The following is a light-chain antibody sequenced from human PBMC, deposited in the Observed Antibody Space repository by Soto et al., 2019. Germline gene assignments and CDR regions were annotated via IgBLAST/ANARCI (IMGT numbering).Light chain of an antibody. Sequence: QSVLTQPPSASGTPGQRVTISCSGSSSNIGSNDVNWYQQLPGTAPKLLIYGFNQRPSGVPDRFSGSKSGTSASLAISGLQSDDEATYYCAAWDGSLNGVVFGGGTKLTVL. CDR1: SSNIGSND. V-gene: IGLV1-44*01. CDR3: AAWDGSLNGVV. J-gene: IGLJ2*01. CDR2: GFN.